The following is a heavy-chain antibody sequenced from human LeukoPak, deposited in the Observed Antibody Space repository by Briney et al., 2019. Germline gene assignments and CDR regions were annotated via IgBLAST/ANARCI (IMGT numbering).Heavy chain of an antibody. V-gene: IGHV4-30-2*01. D-gene: IGHD3-10*01. CDR1: GGSISSGGYS. CDR2: IYHSGST. Sequence: SQTLSLTCAVSGGSISSGGYSWSWIRQPPGKGLEWIGYIYHSGSTYYNPSLKSRVTISVDRSKNQFSLKLSSVTAADTAVYYCARAHYGSGSYYYYYYGMDVWGQGTRSPSP. J-gene: IGHJ6*02. CDR3: ARAHYGSGSYYYYYYGMDV.